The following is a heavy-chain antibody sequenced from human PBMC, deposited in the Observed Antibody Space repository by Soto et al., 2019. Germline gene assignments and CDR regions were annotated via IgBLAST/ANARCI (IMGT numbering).Heavy chain of an antibody. CDR3: AASIFYYGMDV. J-gene: IGHJ6*02. CDR1: GYTFTNYW. CDR2: IYPGDSDT. V-gene: IGHV5-51*01. Sequence: GESLNISCNGSGYTFTNYWIGWVRQMPGKGLEWMGIIYPGDSDTKYNPSFQGQVTISADKSITTTYLQWSSLKASDTAIYYCAASIFYYGMDVWGQGTTVTVSS.